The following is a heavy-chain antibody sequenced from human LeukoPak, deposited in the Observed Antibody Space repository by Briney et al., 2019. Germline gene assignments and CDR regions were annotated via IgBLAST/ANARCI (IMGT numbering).Heavy chain of an antibody. J-gene: IGHJ4*02. CDR3: ARHSRYSSSWYLYYFDY. Sequence: SETLSLTCAVYGGSFSGYYWSWIRQPPGKGLEWIGEINHSGSTNYNPSLKSRVTISVDTSKNQFSLKLSSVTAADTAVYYCARHSRYSSSWYLYYFDYWGQGTLVTVSS. CDR2: INHSGST. CDR1: GGSFSGYY. V-gene: IGHV4-34*01. D-gene: IGHD6-13*01.